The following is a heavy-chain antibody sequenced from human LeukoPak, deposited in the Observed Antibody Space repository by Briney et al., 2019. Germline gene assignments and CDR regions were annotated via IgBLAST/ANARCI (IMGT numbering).Heavy chain of an antibody. CDR2: ISYDGSNK. CDR1: GFTFSSYG. V-gene: IGHV3-30*03. Sequence: GGSLRLSCAASGFTFSSYGMHWVRQAPGKGLEWVAVISYDGSNKYYADSVKGRFTISRDNSKNTLYLQMNSLRAEDMAVYYCARDPQQQLAFDYWGQGTLVTVSS. J-gene: IGHJ4*02. D-gene: IGHD6-13*01. CDR3: ARDPQQQLAFDY.